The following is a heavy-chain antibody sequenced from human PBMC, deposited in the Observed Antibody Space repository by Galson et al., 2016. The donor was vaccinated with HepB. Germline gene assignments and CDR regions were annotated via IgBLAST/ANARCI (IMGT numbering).Heavy chain of an antibody. J-gene: IGHJ4*02. CDR3: AKVHDFWSGFFDY. CDR1: GFTFSNYA. D-gene: IGHD3-3*01. Sequence: SLRLSCAASGFTFSNYAMRWVRQAPGKGLQWVSSISGGGSRSFYADSVMGRFTISRDDSRNTVYLQMSSLRVDDTAVYYCAKVHDFWSGFFDYWGQGTLVTVSS. V-gene: IGHV3-23*01. CDR2: ISGGGSRS.